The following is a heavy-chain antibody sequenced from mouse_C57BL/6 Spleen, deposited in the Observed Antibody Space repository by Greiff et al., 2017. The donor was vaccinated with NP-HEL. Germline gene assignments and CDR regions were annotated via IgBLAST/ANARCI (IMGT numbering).Heavy chain of an antibody. CDR2: IYPGSGST. Sequence: QVQLQQPGAELVKPGASVKMSCKASGYTFTSYWITWVKQRPGQGLEWIGDIYPGSGSTNYNEKFKSKATLTVDTSSSTAYMQLSSLTSEDSAVYYCARSGFTTVVATEYAMDYWGQGTSVTVSS. D-gene: IGHD1-1*01. J-gene: IGHJ4*01. V-gene: IGHV1-55*01. CDR3: ARSGFTTVVATEYAMDY. CDR1: GYTFTSYW.